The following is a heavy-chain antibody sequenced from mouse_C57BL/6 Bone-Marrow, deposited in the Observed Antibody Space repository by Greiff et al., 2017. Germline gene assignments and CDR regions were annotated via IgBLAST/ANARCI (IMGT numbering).Heavy chain of an antibody. CDR3: ASWDYGSGRWYFDV. CDR1: GYTFTDYY. D-gene: IGHD1-1*01. V-gene: IGHV1-77*01. Sequence: VQLQQSGAELVKPGASVKISCKASGYTFTDYYINWVKQRPGQGLEWIGKIGPGSGSTYYNEKFKGKATLTADKSSNTVYMQLSSLTSEDSAVYFYASWDYGSGRWYFDVWGTGPTVTVSS. CDR2: IGPGSGST. J-gene: IGHJ1*03.